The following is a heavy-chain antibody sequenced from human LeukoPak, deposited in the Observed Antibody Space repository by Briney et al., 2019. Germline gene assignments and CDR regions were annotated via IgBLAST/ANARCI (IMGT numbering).Heavy chain of an antibody. CDR3: AKGRQEWWTLDALYI. J-gene: IGHJ3*02. CDR1: GFTFSSYG. D-gene: IGHD2-8*01. V-gene: IGHV3-30*18. CDR2: ISFDGGKK. Sequence: GGSLRLSCAASGFTFSSYGMHWVRQAPGKGLEWVALISFDGGKKYYADSVKGRFTISRDNSKNTLYLQMNSLIPDDTAVYYCAKGRQEWWTLDALYIWGPGTMFTVSS.